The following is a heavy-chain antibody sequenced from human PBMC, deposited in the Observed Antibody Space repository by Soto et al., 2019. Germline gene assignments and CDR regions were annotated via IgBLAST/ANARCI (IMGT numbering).Heavy chain of an antibody. CDR2: ISAYNGNT. CDR1: GYTFTSYG. Sequence: QVQLVQSGAEVKKPGASVKVSCKASGYTFTSYGISWVRQAPGQGLEWMGWISAYNGNTNYAQKLQDRVTMNTDTSTSTAHIVLRSLRCDDTAVYCCARDPGTRSDYWGQGTLVTVSS. V-gene: IGHV1-18*01. CDR3: ARDPGTRSDY. J-gene: IGHJ4*02. D-gene: IGHD1-26*01.